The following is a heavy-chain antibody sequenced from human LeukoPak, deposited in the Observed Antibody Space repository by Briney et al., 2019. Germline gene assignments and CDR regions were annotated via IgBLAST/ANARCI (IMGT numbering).Heavy chain of an antibody. CDR1: GFTFSDYY. Sequence: GGSLRLSCAASGFTFSDYYMTWIRQAPGKGLEWVSYISSSGSAKYYADSVKGRFTISRDNAKTSLYLQMNTLRAEDTAVYYCATTLVSETVYAFDVWGQGTMVTASS. CDR2: ISSSGSAK. D-gene: IGHD2-2*01. J-gene: IGHJ3*01. CDR3: ATTLVSETVYAFDV. V-gene: IGHV3-11*04.